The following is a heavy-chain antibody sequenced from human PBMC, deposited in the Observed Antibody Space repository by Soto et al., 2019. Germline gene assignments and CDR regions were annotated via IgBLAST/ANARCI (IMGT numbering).Heavy chain of an antibody. J-gene: IGHJ3*02. CDR2: INPSGGST. D-gene: IGHD1-26*01. CDR3: ARGVEWELHDFDI. Sequence: QVQLVQSGAEVKKPGASVKVSCKASGYTFSSYYMHWVRQAPGQGLEWMGIINPSGGSTSYAQKFQGRVTRTRDTSTSSDYMKLSSLGSEDTAVYYCARGVEWELHDFDICGQGTMVTVSS. CDR1: GYTFSSYY. V-gene: IGHV1-46*01.